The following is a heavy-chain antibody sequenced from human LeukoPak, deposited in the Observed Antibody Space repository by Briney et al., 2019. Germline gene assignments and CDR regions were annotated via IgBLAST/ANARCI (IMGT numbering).Heavy chain of an antibody. V-gene: IGHV4-39*07. J-gene: IGHJ3*01. Sequence: PSETLSLTSRLSTCSPTTRTYYCGRLRDPPGKGLEWIGRIYYTGTTFYNPSLKSRVTISVDTSKNQFSMKLSSVTAADAAVYFCAREWTTWGAFDLWGQGTMVTVSS. D-gene: IGHD2/OR15-2a*01. CDR2: IYYTGTT. CDR3: AREWTTWGAFDL. CDR1: TCSPTTRTYY.